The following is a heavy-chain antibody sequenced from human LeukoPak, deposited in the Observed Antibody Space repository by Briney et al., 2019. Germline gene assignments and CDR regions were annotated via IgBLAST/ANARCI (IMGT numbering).Heavy chain of an antibody. CDR2: IYYSGST. CDR3: ARENYGDYAFDI. Sequence: PSETLSLXCTVSGGSISSYYWRWIRQPPGKELEWIGYIYYSGSTNYNPSLKSRVTISVDTSKNQFSLKLSSVTAADTAVYYCARENYGDYAFDIWGQGTMVTVSS. CDR1: GGSISSYY. J-gene: IGHJ3*02. V-gene: IGHV4-59*01. D-gene: IGHD4-17*01.